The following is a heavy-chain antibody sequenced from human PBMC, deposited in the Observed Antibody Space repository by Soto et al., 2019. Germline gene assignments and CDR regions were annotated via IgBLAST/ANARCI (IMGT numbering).Heavy chain of an antibody. CDR3: ASSYGSGYRAFDY. D-gene: IGHD3-10*01. J-gene: IGHJ4*02. CDR2: INPILSMS. CDR1: GDTLTFYS. V-gene: IGHV1-69*02. Sequence: QVQLVQSGAEVKKPGSSVRVSCKASGDTLTFYSINWVRQAPGLGLEWMGRINPILSMSNYAQRFQGRVTMSADKSTSTAYMELSSLTSEDTAMYYCASSYGSGYRAFDYWGQGALVTVSS.